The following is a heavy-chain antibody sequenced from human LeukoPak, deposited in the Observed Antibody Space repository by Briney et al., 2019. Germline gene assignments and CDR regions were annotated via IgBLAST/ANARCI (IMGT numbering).Heavy chain of an antibody. CDR1: VGSLSGYY. CDR3: ARGGLYYYDSSGYRRHYFDY. CDR2: INHSGST. J-gene: IGHJ4*02. Sequence: SETLSLTCAVYVGSLSGYYWSWIRQPPGKGLEWVGEINHSGSTNYNPSLKSRVTISVDTTKNQFSLKLSSVTAADTAVYYCARGGLYYYDSSGYRRHYFDYWGEGTLVTVSS. D-gene: IGHD3-22*01. V-gene: IGHV4-34*01.